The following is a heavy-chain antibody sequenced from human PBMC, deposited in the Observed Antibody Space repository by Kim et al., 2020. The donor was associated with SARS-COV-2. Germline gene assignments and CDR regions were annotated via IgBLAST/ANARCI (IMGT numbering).Heavy chain of an antibody. CDR3: ARFSRRWDGPALFDY. CDR1: GFSLSNAGMG. D-gene: IGHD1-26*01. J-gene: IGHJ4*02. CDR2: IFSNDEK. V-gene: IGHV2-26*01. Sequence: SGPTLVNPTETLTLTCTVSGFSLSNAGMGVSWIRQPPGKALEWLAHIFSNDEKSYNTSLKSRLTISKDTSKSQVVLIMTNMDPVDTATYYCARFSRRWDGPALFDYWGQGTLVTVSS.